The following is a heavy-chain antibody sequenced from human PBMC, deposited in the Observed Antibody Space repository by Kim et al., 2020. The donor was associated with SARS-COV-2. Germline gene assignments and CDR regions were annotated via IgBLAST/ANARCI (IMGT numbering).Heavy chain of an antibody. V-gene: IGHV3-23*01. CDR2: ISGSGGST. D-gene: IGHD4-17*01. CDR3: AKVERKTTVTFYYYYGMDV. J-gene: IGHJ6*02. Sequence: GGSLRLSCAASGFTFSSYAMSWVRQAPGKGLEWVSAISGSGGSTYYADSVKGRFTISRDNSKNTLYLQMNSLRAEDTAVYYCAKVERKTTVTFYYYYGMDVWGQGTTVTVSS. CDR1: GFTFSSYA.